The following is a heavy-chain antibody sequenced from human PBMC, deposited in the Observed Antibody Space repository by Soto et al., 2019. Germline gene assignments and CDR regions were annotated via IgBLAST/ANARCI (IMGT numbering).Heavy chain of an antibody. J-gene: IGHJ6*02. D-gene: IGHD3-10*01. V-gene: IGHV3-30*18. Sequence: QVQLVESGGGVVQPGRSLRLSCAASGFTFSSYGVHWVRQAPGKGLEWVAVISYDGSNKYYADSVKGRFTISRDNSKNTLYLQMNSLRAEDTAVYYCAKDQGPLYGSGTRFYWDYYGMDVWGQGTTVTVSS. CDR2: ISYDGSNK. CDR1: GFTFSSYG. CDR3: AKDQGPLYGSGTRFYWDYYGMDV.